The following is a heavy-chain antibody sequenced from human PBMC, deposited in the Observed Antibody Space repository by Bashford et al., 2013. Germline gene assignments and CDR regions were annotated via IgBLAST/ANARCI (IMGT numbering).Heavy chain of an antibody. D-gene: IGHD1-26*01. J-gene: IGHJ3*01. Sequence: IVWVRQAPGQGLEWMGWISVSNGKTNYAQKLQGRVTLTTDTSTATAYMELRSLTSDDTAVYFCARDGPVVGVWNAFDVWGQGTVVTVSS. CDR2: ISVSNGKT. V-gene: IGHV1-18*01. CDR3: ARDGPVVGVWNAFDV.